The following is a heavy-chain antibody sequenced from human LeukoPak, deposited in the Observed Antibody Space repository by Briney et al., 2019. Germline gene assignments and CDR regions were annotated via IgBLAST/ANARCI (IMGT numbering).Heavy chain of an antibody. CDR3: ARGDYSSSSGGDY. CDR2: INPNSGGT. CDR1: GYTFTGYY. Sequence: GASVKVSCKASGYTFTGYYMHWVRQAPGQGLEWMGWINPNSGGTNYAQKFQGRVTMTRDTSISTAYMELSGLRSDDTAVYYCARGDYSSSSGGDYWGQGTLVTVSS. J-gene: IGHJ4*02. D-gene: IGHD6-13*01. V-gene: IGHV1-2*02.